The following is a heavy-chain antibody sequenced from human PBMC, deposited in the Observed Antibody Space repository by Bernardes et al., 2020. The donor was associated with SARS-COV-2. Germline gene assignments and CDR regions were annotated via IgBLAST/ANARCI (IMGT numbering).Heavy chain of an antibody. Sequence: GGSLRLSCAASGFSFNNYGMHWVRQAPGKGLEWVAFISYEGSKKYYLDSLKGRFIISRDFSKNTLYLQMNSLRDDDTAVYYCVKRRAIFELWAGNFDFWGQGPLVTVSA. CDR2: ISYEGSKK. CDR3: VKRRAIFELWAGNFDF. D-gene: IGHD3-10*02. V-gene: IGHV3-30*18. CDR1: GFSFNNYG. J-gene: IGHJ4*02.